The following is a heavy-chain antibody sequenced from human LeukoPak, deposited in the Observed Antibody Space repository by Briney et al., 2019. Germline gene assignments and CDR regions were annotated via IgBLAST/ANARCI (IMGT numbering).Heavy chain of an antibody. CDR3: ARENGANRRALDV. D-gene: IGHD4/OR15-4a*01. CDR2: INSDGTST. J-gene: IGHJ3*01. Sequence: GGSLRLSCVPSEFTFSTYWIHWVPQPPGWGLVWVSRINSDGTSTIYAGSVKGRFTISRDNAKNTLYLQMNSLRAEDTAVYYCARENGANRRALDVWGPGTRVTVSS. CDR1: EFTFSTYW. V-gene: IGHV3-74*01.